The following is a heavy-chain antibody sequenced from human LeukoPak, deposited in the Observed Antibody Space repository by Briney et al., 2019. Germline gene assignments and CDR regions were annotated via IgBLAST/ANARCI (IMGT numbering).Heavy chain of an antibody. CDR1: GFTFSNYW. D-gene: IGHD1-26*01. CDR2: IKQDGSEK. Sequence: PGGSLRLSCAASGFTFSNYWMSWVRQAPGKGLEWVANIKQDGSEKCYVDSVKGRFTISRDSSKNTLYLQMNSLRAEDTAIYYCARDRGRGSYSDHWGQGTLVTVSS. V-gene: IGHV3-7*01. J-gene: IGHJ4*02. CDR3: ARDRGRGSYSDH.